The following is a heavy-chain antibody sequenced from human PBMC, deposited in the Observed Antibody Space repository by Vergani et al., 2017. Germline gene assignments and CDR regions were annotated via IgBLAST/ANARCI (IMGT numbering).Heavy chain of an antibody. CDR2: IYHSGST. J-gene: IGHJ3*02. CDR3: ARRRAYCGGDCYHDAVDI. CDR1: GGSISSGGYS. V-gene: IGHV4-30-2*01. D-gene: IGHD2-21*02. Sequence: QLQLQESGSGLVKPSQTLSLTCAVSGGSISSGGYSWSWIRQPPGKGLEWIGYIYHSGSTYYNPSLKSRVTISVDRSKNQFSLKLSSVTAADTAVYYCARRRAYCGGDCYHDAVDIWGQGTMVTVSS.